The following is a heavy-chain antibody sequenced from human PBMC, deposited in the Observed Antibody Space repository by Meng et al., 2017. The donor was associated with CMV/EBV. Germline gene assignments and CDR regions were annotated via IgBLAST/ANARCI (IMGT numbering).Heavy chain of an antibody. Sequence: QLQLQEAGPGLVKPSETLSLTCTVSGGSISSSSYYWGWIRQPPGKGLEWIGSIYYSGSTYYNPSLKSRVTISVDTSKNQFSLKLSSVTAADTAVYYCARAQYSSSCDYWGQGTLVTVSS. CDR2: IYYSGST. V-gene: IGHV4-39*07. D-gene: IGHD6-13*01. CDR1: GGSISSSSYY. J-gene: IGHJ4*02. CDR3: ARAQYSSSCDY.